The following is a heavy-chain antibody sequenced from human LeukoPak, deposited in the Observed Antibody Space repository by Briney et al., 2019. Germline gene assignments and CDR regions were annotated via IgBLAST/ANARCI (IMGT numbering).Heavy chain of an antibody. CDR2: ITSSSSST. V-gene: IGHV3-21*01. CDR3: SPAGGSSTWYFDY. Sequence: GGSLRLSCAASGFTFSGYSMNWVRQGPGKGLEWVSSITSSSSSTYYADSVKGRFTISRDNAKNSLYLHMNSLRAEDTAVYYCSPAGGSSTWYFDYWGQGTLVTVSS. J-gene: IGHJ4*02. CDR1: GFTFSGYS. D-gene: IGHD6-6*01.